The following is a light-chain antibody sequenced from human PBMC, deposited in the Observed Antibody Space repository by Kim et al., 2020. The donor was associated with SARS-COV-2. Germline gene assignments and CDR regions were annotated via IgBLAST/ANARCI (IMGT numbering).Light chain of an antibody. CDR2: AAS. J-gene: IGKJ3*01. Sequence: ASTGDRVTITCRASQGISSYLAWYQQKPGKAPKLLIYAASTLQSGVPSRFSGSGSGTDFTLTISCLQSEDFATYYCQQYDSYPFTFGPGTKVDIK. CDR1: QGISSY. CDR3: QQYDSYPFT. V-gene: IGKV1-8*01.